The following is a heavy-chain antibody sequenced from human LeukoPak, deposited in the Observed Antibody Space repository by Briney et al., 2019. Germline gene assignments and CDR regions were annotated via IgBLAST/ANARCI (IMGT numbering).Heavy chain of an antibody. Sequence: ASVKVSCKASGYTFTSYGISWVRRAPGQGLEWMGWISAYNGNTNYAQKLQGRVTMTTDTSTSTAYMELRSLRSDDTAVYYCVRGNVDTAMVTWDYWGQGTLVTVSS. CDR3: VRGNVDTAMVTWDY. J-gene: IGHJ4*02. D-gene: IGHD5-18*01. CDR2: ISAYNGNT. CDR1: GYTFTSYG. V-gene: IGHV1-18*01.